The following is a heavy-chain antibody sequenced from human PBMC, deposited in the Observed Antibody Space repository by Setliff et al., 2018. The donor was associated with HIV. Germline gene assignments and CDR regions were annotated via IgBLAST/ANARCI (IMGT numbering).Heavy chain of an antibody. CDR3: ARLGSGWSDSYYYAMDI. Sequence: ASVKVSSKASGYPFTTYGISWVRQAPGHGLEWMGWISPNFGHTKYAQKFLDRVTMTIDTATSRAYMELRSLRSDDTAVYFCARLGSGWSDSYYYAMDIWGQGTTVTVSS. D-gene: IGHD6-19*01. J-gene: IGHJ6*02. CDR2: ISPNFGHT. V-gene: IGHV1-18*04. CDR1: GYPFTTYG.